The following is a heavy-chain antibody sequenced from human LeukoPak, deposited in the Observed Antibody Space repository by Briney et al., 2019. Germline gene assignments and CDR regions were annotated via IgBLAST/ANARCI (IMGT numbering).Heavy chain of an antibody. V-gene: IGHV3-7*01. CDR2: IKQDGSEK. J-gene: IGHJ4*02. Sequence: GGSLRLSCAASGFTFSSYWMSWVRQAPGKGLEWVANIKQDGSEKYYVDSVKGRFTISRDNAKNSLYLQMNSLRVEDTAVYYCARCHPDYDFWSGPPGQNGYWGQGTLVTVSS. CDR3: ARCHPDYDFWSGPPGQNGY. CDR1: GFTFSSYW. D-gene: IGHD3-3*01.